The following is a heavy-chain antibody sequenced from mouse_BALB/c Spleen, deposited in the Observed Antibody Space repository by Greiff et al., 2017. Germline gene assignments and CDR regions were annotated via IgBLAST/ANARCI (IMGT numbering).Heavy chain of an antibody. J-gene: IGHJ2*01. CDR1: GYAFTNYL. Sequence: VQLQQSGAELVRPGTSVKVSCKASGYAFTNYLIEWVKQRPGQGLEWIGVINPGSGGTNYNEKFKGKATLTADKSSSTAYMQLSSLTSDDSAVYFCARSGEFNGDYWGQGTTLTVSS. CDR3: ARSGEFNGDY. D-gene: IGHD3-1*01. V-gene: IGHV1-54*01. CDR2: INPGSGGT.